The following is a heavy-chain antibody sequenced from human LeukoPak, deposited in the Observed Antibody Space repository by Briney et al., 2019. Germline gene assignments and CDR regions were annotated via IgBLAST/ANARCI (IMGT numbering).Heavy chain of an antibody. V-gene: IGHV3-23*01. D-gene: IGHD3-10*01. CDR2: ISGSGGST. Sequence: GGSLRLSCAASGFTVSSNYMSWVRQAPGKGLEWVSAISGSGGSTYYADSVKGRFTISRDNSKNTLYLQMNSLRAEDTAVYYCAKWDLLLWFGEILSSYWGQGTLVTVSS. CDR3: AKWDLLLWFGEILSSY. J-gene: IGHJ4*02. CDR1: GFTVSSNY.